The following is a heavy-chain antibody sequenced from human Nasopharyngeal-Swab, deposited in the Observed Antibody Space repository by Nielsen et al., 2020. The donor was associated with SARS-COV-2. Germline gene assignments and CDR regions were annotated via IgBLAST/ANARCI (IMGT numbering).Heavy chain of an antibody. V-gene: IGHV3-74*01. D-gene: IGHD6-13*01. CDR1: GFTFSSYW. CDR2: INSDGSST. Sequence: GGSLRLSCAASGFTFSSYWMHWVRQAPGKGLVWVSRINSDGSSTSYADSVKGRFTISRDNAKNSLYLQMNSLRAEDTALYYCAKDISRIAAAGEAPRYYYYGMDVWGQGTTVTVSS. J-gene: IGHJ6*02. CDR3: AKDISRIAAAGEAPRYYYYGMDV.